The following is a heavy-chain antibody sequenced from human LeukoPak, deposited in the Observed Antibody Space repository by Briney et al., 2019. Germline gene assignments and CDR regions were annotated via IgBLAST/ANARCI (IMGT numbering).Heavy chain of an antibody. J-gene: IGHJ4*02. CDR1: GYTFTGYY. CDR2: INPNSGNA. V-gene: IGHV1-8*02. CDR3: ARKMRDSGSYPD. D-gene: IGHD3-10*01. Sequence: GASVKVSCKASGYTFTGYYMHWVRQATGQGLEWMGWINPNSGNAGYAQNFRGRVTMTRDTSISTVYMELSSLKSEDTAVYYCARKMRDSGSYPDWGPGTLVTVSS.